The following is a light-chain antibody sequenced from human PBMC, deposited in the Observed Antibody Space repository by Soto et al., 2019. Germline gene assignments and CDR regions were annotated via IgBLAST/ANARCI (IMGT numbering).Light chain of an antibody. J-gene: IGKJ1*01. Sequence: EIVLTQSPVTLSLSPGERATLSCRASQSVSSYLAWYQQKPGQAPRLLIYDASNRATGIPARFSGSGSGTDFTLTISSLEPEDFAVYYWQKRSNWRTFGQGTKVEIK. CDR1: QSVSSY. CDR3: QKRSNWRT. CDR2: DAS. V-gene: IGKV3-11*01.